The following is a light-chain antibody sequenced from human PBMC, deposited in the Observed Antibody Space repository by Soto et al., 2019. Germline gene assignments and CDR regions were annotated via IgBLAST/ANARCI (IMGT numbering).Light chain of an antibody. CDR1: QSVSSSY. V-gene: IGKV3-20*01. Sequence: EIVLRQSPGTLSLSPGERATLSFRASQSVSSSYLACYQQKPGQAPRLLIYGASSRATGIPDRFSGSGSGTDFTLTISRLEPEDVAVYYCQQYGISQWTFGQGAKADIK. J-gene: IGKJ1*01. CDR2: GAS. CDR3: QQYGISQWT.